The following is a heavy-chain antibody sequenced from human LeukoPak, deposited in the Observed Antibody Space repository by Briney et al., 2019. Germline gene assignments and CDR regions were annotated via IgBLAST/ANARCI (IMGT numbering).Heavy chain of an antibody. CDR1: GYSFTSYW. J-gene: IGHJ3*02. CDR3: ARTYCSSTSCYHGAFDI. Sequence: GESLRISCKGSGYSFTSYWISWVRQMPGKGLEWMGRIDPSDSYTNYSPSFQGHVTISADKSISTAYLQWSSLKASDTAMYYCARTYCSSTSCYHGAFDIWGRGTMVTVSS. CDR2: IDPSDSYT. D-gene: IGHD2-2*01. V-gene: IGHV5-10-1*01.